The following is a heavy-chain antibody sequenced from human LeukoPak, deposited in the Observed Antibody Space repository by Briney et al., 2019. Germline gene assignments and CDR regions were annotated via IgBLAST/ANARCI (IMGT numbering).Heavy chain of an antibody. CDR1: GYTFTSYD. Sequence: ASVKVSCKASGYTFTSYDINWVRQATGQGLEWMGWMNPNSGNTGYAQKFQGRVTITRNTSISTAYMELSSLRSEDTAVYYCARGSYYYDSSGYHNWFDPWGQGTLVTVSS. V-gene: IGHV1-8*03. J-gene: IGHJ5*02. D-gene: IGHD3-22*01. CDR2: MNPNSGNT. CDR3: ARGSYYYDSSGYHNWFDP.